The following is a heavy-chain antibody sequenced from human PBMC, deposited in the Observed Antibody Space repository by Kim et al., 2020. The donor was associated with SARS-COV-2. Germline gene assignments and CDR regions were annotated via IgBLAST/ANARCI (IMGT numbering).Heavy chain of an antibody. V-gene: IGHV4-61*01. CDR1: GVSVSSGSYY. CDR2: IYSSGST. CDR3: ARAQDTAMVSDY. Sequence: SETLSLTCTVSGVSVSSGSYYWSWIRQPPGKGLEWIGYIYSSGSTDYNASLKSRVTISLDTSKNQFSLKLNSVTAADTAVYYCARAQDTAMVSDYWGQGT. D-gene: IGHD5-18*01. J-gene: IGHJ4*02.